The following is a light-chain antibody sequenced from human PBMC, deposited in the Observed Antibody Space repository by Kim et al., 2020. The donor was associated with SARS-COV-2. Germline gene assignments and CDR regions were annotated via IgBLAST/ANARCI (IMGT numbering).Light chain of an antibody. J-gene: IGKJ4*01. CDR2: DTS. Sequence: LSPGERANLAYRASQSIISSLAWYQQKPGQAPRLLIYDTSNRATGIPARFSGSGSGTDFTLTISSLEPEDFAIYYCQQRSNWPLTFGGGTKVDIK. CDR3: QQRSNWPLT. V-gene: IGKV3-11*01. CDR1: QSIISS.